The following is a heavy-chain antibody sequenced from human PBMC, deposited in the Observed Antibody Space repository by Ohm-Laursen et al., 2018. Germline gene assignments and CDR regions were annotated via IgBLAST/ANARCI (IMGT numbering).Heavy chain of an antibody. CDR1: GYTFTSFD. D-gene: IGHD2-2*01. CDR3: ARAARIVVDPGAIGYYFDY. Sequence: GASVKVSCKASGYTFTSFDINWVRQATGQGLEWLGGMNPNSGNTGYAQNFQGRVTMTTDTSITTAYMELSSLRSEDTAVYYCARAARIVVDPGAIGYYFDYWAQGTLVTVSS. V-gene: IGHV1-8*01. J-gene: IGHJ4*02. CDR2: MNPNSGNT.